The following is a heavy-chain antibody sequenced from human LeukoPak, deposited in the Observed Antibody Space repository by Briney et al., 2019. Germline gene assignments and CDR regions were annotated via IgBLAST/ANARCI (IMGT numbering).Heavy chain of an antibody. CDR2: ISSSGSTI. CDR1: GFTFSSYE. J-gene: IGHJ4*02. Sequence: GGSLRLSCAASGFTFSSYEMNWVRQAPGKGLEWVSYISSSGSTIYYADSVKGRFTISRDNAKNSLYLQMNSLRAEDTAVYYCLWSNPPKDGSGSSTFDYWGQGTLVTVSS. V-gene: IGHV3-48*03. D-gene: IGHD3-10*01. CDR3: LWSNPPKDGSGSSTFDY.